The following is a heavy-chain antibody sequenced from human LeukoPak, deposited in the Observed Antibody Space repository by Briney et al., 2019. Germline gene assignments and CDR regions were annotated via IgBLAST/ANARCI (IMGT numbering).Heavy chain of an antibody. CDR1: GFTFSSYA. Sequence: GASLRLSCAASGFTFSSYAMSWVRQAPGKGLEWVSGISGSGGSTYYADAVKGRFTISRDNSKNTLYLRMNSLRVEDTAVYYCAKDLWSGGSCCDAFDIWGQGTMVTVSS. V-gene: IGHV3-23*01. J-gene: IGHJ3*02. CDR3: AKDLWSGGSCCDAFDI. D-gene: IGHD2-15*01. CDR2: ISGSGGST.